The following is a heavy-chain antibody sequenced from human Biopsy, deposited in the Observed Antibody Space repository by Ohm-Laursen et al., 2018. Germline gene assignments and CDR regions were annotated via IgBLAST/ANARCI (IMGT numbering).Heavy chain of an antibody. CDR2: LFTSGTT. J-gene: IGHJ4*02. CDR3: VRGGSGSFPFDY. V-gene: IGHV4-4*07. CDR1: GGSINSYY. Sequence: TLSLTCTASGGSINSYYWSWMRQPAGKGLEWIGRLFTSGTTNYSPSLNNRVTMSVDTSKNQFSRRLTSVTAADTAVYYCVRGGSGSFPFDYWGPGTLVTVSS. D-gene: IGHD3-10*01.